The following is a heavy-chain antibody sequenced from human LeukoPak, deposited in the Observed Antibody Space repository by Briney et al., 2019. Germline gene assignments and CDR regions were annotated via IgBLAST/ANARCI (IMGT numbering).Heavy chain of an antibody. J-gene: IGHJ4*02. Sequence: GASVKVSCNASGYTFTSYYMHWVRQAPGQGLEWMGIINPSGGSTSYAQKFQGRVTMTRDMSTSTVYMELSSLRSEDTAVYYCARARGLRWYLDYWGQGTLVTVSS. CDR2: INPSGGST. CDR1: GYTFTSYY. CDR3: ARARGLRWYLDY. D-gene: IGHD4-23*01. V-gene: IGHV1-46*01.